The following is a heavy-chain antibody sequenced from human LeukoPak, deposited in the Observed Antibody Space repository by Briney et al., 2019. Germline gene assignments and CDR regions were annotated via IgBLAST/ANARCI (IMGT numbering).Heavy chain of an antibody. J-gene: IGHJ4*02. CDR1: GLTFSSYP. CDR3: AKGAYFSGSYGFAFDY. Sequence: GGSLRLSCAASGLTFSSYPMTWVRHAPGKGLEWVSAISGVGGSTHYADSVKGRFTISRDNSKNTLYLQMNSLIAEYTAVYFCAKGAYFSGSYGFAFDYWGQGTLVSVSS. CDR2: ISGVGGST. V-gene: IGHV3-23*01. D-gene: IGHD3-10*01.